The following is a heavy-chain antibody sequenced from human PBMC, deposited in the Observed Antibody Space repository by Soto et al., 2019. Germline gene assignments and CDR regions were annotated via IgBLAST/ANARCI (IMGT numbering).Heavy chain of an antibody. V-gene: IGHV3-66*03. CDR2: IGVSGDT. J-gene: IGHJ4*02. CDR1: GFTFNIFA. D-gene: IGHD2-15*01. CDR3: ARDQNLGYCSGGSCYSGSFDY. Sequence: GSLRLSCVASGFTFNIFAMSWVRQAPGKGLEWVSSIGVSGDTYYADSVKGRFTISRDNSKNTLYLQMNSLRAEDTAVYYCARDQNLGYCSGGSCYSGSFDYWGQGTLVTVSS.